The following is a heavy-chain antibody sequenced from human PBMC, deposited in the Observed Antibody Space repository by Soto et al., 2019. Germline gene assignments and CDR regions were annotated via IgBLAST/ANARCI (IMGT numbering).Heavy chain of an antibody. Sequence: QVQLVQSGDEVKKPGASVKVSCKASGYIFVNYGIAWGRQAPGQGLEWMGGISPYTGNTHSATKVQGRLAMTTDTSTSTVYMDLGSLTSDDTAVYYCVMVDNYVTPTPQDVWGQGTTVTVSS. D-gene: IGHD3-16*01. V-gene: IGHV1-18*01. CDR3: VMVDNYVTPTPQDV. CDR2: ISPYTGNT. J-gene: IGHJ6*02. CDR1: GYIFVNYG.